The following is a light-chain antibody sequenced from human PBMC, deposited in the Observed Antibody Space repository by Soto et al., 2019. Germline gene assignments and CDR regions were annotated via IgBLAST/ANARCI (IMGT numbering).Light chain of an antibody. V-gene: IGKV3-20*01. CDR3: QQYGSSSFT. CDR1: QSVSSSY. J-gene: IGKJ4*01. CDR2: GAS. Sequence: EIVLTQSPGTLSLSPGERATLSCRASQSVSSSYLAWYQQKPGQAPRLLIYGASSRATGIPDRFSGSGSGTDFTLTISRLEPEDFAVYYCQQYGSSSFTFGGGPKVEIK.